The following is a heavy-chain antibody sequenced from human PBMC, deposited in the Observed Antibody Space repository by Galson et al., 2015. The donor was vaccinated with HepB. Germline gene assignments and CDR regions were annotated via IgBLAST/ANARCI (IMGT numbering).Heavy chain of an antibody. CDR3: ARHSITTSTTGPTLDALDL. V-gene: IGHV5-51*01. D-gene: IGHD1-1*01. Sequence: QSGAEVKKPGESLKISCKGSGYSFTGYWIGWVRQMPGKGLEGMGIIYPGDSDTRYSPSFQGQVAFSADKSISTAYLQWDSLAASDTAMYYCARHSITTSTTGPTLDALDLWGQGTVVAASS. J-gene: IGHJ3*01. CDR1: GYSFTGYW. CDR2: IYPGDSDT.